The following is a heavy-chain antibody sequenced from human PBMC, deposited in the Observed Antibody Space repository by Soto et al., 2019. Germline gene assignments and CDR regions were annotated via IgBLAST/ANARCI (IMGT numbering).Heavy chain of an antibody. D-gene: IGHD6-19*01. J-gene: IGHJ4*02. CDR2: IGSDGTAI. CDR3: VRPGLTVPGTRYFDH. V-gene: IGHV3-23*05. CDR1: GFTFNSYA. Sequence: EVQLLESGGAFVQPGGSLRLSCAASGFTFNSYAMSWVRQAPGKGMEWVSAIGSDGTAIQYADSVKGRFTISKDNSNDMLYLQRNILRAEDTAVYYCVRPGLTVPGTRYFDHWGQGALVTVSS.